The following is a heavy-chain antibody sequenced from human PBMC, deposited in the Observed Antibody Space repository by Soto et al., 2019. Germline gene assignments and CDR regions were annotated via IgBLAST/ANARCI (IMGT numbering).Heavy chain of an antibody. V-gene: IGHV1-8*01. J-gene: IGHJ5*02. D-gene: IGHD3-16*01. CDR3: ARMATFGSLNWFDP. CDR2: MNPGSGDT. CDR1: GYSFTNND. Sequence: VASVKVSCKASGYSFTNNDVSWVRQATGQGLEWMGWMNPGSGDTGYAQKFQGRVTMTRDISIATAYMELSSLRSDDTAIYYCARMATFGSLNWFDPWGQGTLVTVS.